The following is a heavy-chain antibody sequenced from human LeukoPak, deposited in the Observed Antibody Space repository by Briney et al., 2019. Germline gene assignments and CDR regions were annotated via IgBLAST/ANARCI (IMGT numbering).Heavy chain of an antibody. V-gene: IGHV4-59*01. J-gene: IGHJ5*01. CDR2: IYYTGST. Sequence: SQTLSLTCTVSGGSISSFYWSWIRQPPGKGLEWIGYIYYTGSTNYNPSLKSRVTISVDTSKNQFSLKLSSVSAADTAVYYCARVVVAAGSNWFDSWGEGTLVTVSP. CDR3: ARVVVAAGSNWFDS. D-gene: IGHD2-15*01. CDR1: GGSISSFY.